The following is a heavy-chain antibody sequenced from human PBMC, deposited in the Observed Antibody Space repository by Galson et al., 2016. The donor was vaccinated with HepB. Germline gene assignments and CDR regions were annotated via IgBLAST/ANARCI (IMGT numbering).Heavy chain of an antibody. Sequence: SVKVSCKASGGTFSSYAISWVRQAPGQGLEWMGGITPIFGTTNYAQRFQGRITITADESTSTAYMELSSLRSEDTAVYYCARDSAVGTTEFYFGTDVWGQGTTVTVSS. V-gene: IGHV1-69*13. CDR2: ITPIFGTT. CDR3: ARDSAVGTTEFYFGTDV. D-gene: IGHD1-26*01. CDR1: GGTFSSYA. J-gene: IGHJ6*02.